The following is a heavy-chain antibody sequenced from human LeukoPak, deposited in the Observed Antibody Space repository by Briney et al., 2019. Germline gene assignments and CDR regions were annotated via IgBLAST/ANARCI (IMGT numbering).Heavy chain of an antibody. J-gene: IGHJ4*02. CDR3: ARVGLSYYLDY. CDR1: GFTFSSYS. V-gene: IGHV3-21*01. Sequence: GGSLRLSCAASGFTFSSYSMTWVRQAPGKGLEWVSSISTSSSNIYYANSVKGRFTMSRDNAKNSLYLQLNSLRAEDTAVYYCARVGLSYYLDYWGQGTQVTVSA. D-gene: IGHD3-16*02. CDR2: ISTSSSNI.